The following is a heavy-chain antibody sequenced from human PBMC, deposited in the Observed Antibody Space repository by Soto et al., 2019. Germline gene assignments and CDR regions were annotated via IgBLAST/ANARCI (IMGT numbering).Heavy chain of an antibody. CDR3: ANGAATGGYYFDY. D-gene: IGHD6-13*01. V-gene: IGHV3-23*01. Sequence: EVQLLESGGGLVQPGGSLRLSCAASGFTFSSHAMTWVRQAPGKGLEWVSTISGSGAGTYYADSVKGRFTVSRDNSKNTLYLQMNSLRAEDTAVYYCANGAATGGYYFDYCGQGTLVTVSS. J-gene: IGHJ4*02. CDR1: GFTFSSHA. CDR2: ISGSGAGT.